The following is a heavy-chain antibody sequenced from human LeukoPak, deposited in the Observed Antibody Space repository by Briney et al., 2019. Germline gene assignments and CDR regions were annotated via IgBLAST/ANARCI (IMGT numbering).Heavy chain of an antibody. V-gene: IGHV4-59*01. Sequence: SETLSLTCTVSGGSTSSYYWSWIRQPPGKGLEWIGYIYYSGSTNYNPSLKSRVTISVDTSKNQFSLKLSSVTAADTAVYYCARVSSLGWWFDYWGQGTLVTVSS. D-gene: IGHD6-19*01. CDR1: GGSTSSYY. CDR3: ARVSSLGWWFDY. CDR2: IYYSGST. J-gene: IGHJ4*02.